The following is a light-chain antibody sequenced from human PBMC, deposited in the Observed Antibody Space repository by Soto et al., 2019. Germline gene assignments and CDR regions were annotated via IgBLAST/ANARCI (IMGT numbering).Light chain of an antibody. Sequence: EIVLTQSPATLSLSPGERATLSCRASQSLDNYLAWYQQKPGQAPRLLIYDASNRATDIPARFSGSGSGTDFTITSISLESDDFAVHHRRQRGHWPSFGGGTKVEIK. CDR3: RQRGHWPS. CDR2: DAS. V-gene: IGKV3-11*01. J-gene: IGKJ4*01. CDR1: QSLDNY.